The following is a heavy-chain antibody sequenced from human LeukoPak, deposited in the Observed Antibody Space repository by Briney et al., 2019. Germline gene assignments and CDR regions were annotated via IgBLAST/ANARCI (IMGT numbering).Heavy chain of an antibody. CDR2: LSAGGGGT. D-gene: IGHD2-15*01. J-gene: IGHJ3*02. V-gene: IGHV3-23*01. CDR3: AKQSGGTCYSVFDI. CDR1: GFTVSRYA. Sequence: GGSLRLSCAASGFTVSRYAMGLVRQAAGKGLEWVSGLSAGGGGTYYVGSVKGRFTISRDNSKNTLFLQMNSLRVEDTAVYYCAKQSGGTCYSVFDIWGQGTMVTVSS.